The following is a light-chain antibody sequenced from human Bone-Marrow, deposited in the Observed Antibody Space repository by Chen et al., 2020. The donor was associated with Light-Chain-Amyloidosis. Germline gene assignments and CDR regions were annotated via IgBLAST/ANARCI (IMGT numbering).Light chain of an antibody. CDR3: CEYAGTYTWL. Sequence: QSALTQPHSVSGSPGQSVTISCTGTSSDIGGYDYVSWYQQYPGTAPKLIIYDVNKRPSGVPDRFSASKSANPASLTISGLQADDEAEYHCCEYAGTYTWLFGGGTRLTVL. V-gene: IGLV2-11*01. CDR1: SSDIGGYDY. CDR2: DVN. J-gene: IGLJ3*02.